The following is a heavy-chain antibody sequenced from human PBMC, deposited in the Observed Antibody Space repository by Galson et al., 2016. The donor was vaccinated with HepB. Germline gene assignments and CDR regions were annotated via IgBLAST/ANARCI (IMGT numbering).Heavy chain of an antibody. J-gene: IGHJ6*02. CDR3: VRATGSMDV. D-gene: IGHD5-24*01. Sequence: SLRLSCAASGFTFSSYAMHWVRQAPGKGLEYVSAISNNGGSTYYAESVKGRFTISRDSSKDTLYLQMSSLRAEDTAVYYCVRATGSMDVWGQGTTVTVSS. V-gene: IGHV3-64D*06. CDR1: GFTFSSYA. CDR2: ISNNGGST.